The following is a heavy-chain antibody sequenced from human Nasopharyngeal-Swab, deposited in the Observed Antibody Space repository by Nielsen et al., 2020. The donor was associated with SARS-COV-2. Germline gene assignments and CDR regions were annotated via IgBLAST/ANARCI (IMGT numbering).Heavy chain of an antibody. J-gene: IGHJ3*02. CDR3: AREPYYDSSGYYYSDAFDI. V-gene: IGHV1-18*01. CDR2: FSAYNVNT. Sequence: WVGQAPGQRLEWIGWFSAYNVNTNYAQKPQGRVTMTTDTSTSTAYMELRSLRSDDTAVYYCAREPYYDSSGYYYSDAFDIWGQGTMVTVSS. D-gene: IGHD3-22*01.